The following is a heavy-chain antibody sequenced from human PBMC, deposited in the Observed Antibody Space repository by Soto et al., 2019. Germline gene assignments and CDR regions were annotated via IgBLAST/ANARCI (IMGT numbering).Heavy chain of an antibody. CDR1: GFTFSNYA. J-gene: IGHJ2*01. CDR3: ARDGATQMWRPWYFDL. V-gene: IGHV3-30-3*01. CDR2: VSHDGNNQ. D-gene: IGHD2-21*01. Sequence: QVQLVESGGGVVQPGRSLRLSCAVSGFTFSNYAMYWVRQAPGKGLEWVAIVSHDGNNQYYADSAKGRFTISRDNSENTLYLQMNSLRTEDTAVFYCARDGATQMWRPWYFDLWGRGTLVTVSS.